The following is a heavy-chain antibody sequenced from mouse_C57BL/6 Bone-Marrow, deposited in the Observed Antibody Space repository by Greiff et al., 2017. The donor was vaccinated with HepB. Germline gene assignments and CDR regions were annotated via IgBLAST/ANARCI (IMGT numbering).Heavy chain of an antibody. CDR3: ARRGYYGSSYPLFDY. CDR2: IYPGSGST. J-gene: IGHJ2*01. Sequence: QVQLQQPGAELVKPGASVKMSCKASGYTFTSYWITWVKQRPGQGLEWIGDIYPGSGSTNYNEKFKSKATLAVDPSSSTAYMQLSSLTSEDSAVYYCARRGYYGSSYPLFDYWGQGTTLTVST. D-gene: IGHD1-1*01. V-gene: IGHV1-55*01. CDR1: GYTFTSYW.